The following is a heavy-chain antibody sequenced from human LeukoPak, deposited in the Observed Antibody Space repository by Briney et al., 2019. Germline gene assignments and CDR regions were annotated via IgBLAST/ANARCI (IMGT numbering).Heavy chain of an antibody. CDR3: VEEWPSFDY. CDR2: IYYSGST. CDR1: GGSISSYY. Sequence: PSETLSLTCTVSGGSISSYYWSWIRQPPGKGLEWIGYIYYSGSTYYNPSLKSRVTISVDTSKNQFSLKLSSVTAADTAVYYCVEEWPSFDYWGQGTLVTVSS. V-gene: IGHV4-59*04. J-gene: IGHJ4*02. D-gene: IGHD3-3*01.